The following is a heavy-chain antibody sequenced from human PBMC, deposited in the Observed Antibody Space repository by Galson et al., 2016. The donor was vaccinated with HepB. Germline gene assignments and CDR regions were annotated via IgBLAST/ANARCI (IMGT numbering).Heavy chain of an antibody. CDR3: AIGDRSGDSIDY. CDR1: GFTFSNYG. D-gene: IGHD2-21*02. Sequence: SLRLSCAASGFTFSNYGMHWVRQAPGKGLEWVAVISYDGSHKYYTDSVRGRFPISRDNSKNTLYLQMNSLRAEDTAVYYCAIGDRSGDSIDYRGQGTLVTVSS. CDR2: ISYDGSHK. V-gene: IGHV3-30*03. J-gene: IGHJ4*02.